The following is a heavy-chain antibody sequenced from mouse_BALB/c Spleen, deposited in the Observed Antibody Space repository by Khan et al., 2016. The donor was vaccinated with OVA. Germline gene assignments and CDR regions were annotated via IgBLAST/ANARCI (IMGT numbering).Heavy chain of an antibody. CDR3: ARQPYYHYNIMDY. V-gene: IGHV2-6-1*01. D-gene: IGHD2-10*01. CDR2: IWSDGNT. CDR1: GFSLTTYG. J-gene: IGHJ4*01. Sequence: QMQLEESGPGLAAPSQSLSITCTISGFSLTTYGVHWVRQPPGKGLEWLVVIWSDGNTTYNSTLKSRLTITKDNSQSQVFLKMNSLQTDDTAIYFGARQPYYHYNIMDYWGQGTSVTVSS.